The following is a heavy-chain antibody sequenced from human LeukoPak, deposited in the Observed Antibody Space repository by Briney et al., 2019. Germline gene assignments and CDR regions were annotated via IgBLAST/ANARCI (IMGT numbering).Heavy chain of an antibody. J-gene: IGHJ4*02. CDR3: ARVGGRVAPMDY. D-gene: IGHD3-3*01. CDR1: GFSVSSNY. V-gene: IGHV3-66*01. Sequence: GGSLRLSCAVSGFSVSSNYMSWVRQAPGKGLECVSIIYGGGSIYYADSVKGRFTVSRDNSRNRLWLQMNSLRVEDTAVYYCARVGGRVAPMDYWGQGTLVTVSS. CDR2: IYGGGSI.